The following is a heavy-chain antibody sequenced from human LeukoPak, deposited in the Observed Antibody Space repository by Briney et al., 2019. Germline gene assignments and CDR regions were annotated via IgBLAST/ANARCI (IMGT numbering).Heavy chain of an antibody. CDR3: AELGITMIGGV. D-gene: IGHD3-10*02. V-gene: IGHV3-7*01. CDR2: IREDGGKQ. Sequence: PGGSLRLSCAVSGFNFDNFWMSWVRQAPGKGLGWVANIREDGGKQNYVDSVKGRFTISRDNAKSSVYLQLNSLRADDTAIYYCAELGITMIGGVWGKGTTVTISS. CDR1: GFNFDNFW. J-gene: IGHJ6*04.